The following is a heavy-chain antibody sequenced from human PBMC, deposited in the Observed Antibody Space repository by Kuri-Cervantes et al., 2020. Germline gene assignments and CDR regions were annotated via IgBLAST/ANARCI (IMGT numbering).Heavy chain of an antibody. Sequence: GGSLRLSCAASGLTFSDYYMSWIRQAPGKGLEWVSYISSSGSTIYYADSVKGRFTISRDNAKNSLYLQMNSLRAEDTAVYYCARAGTMVRTRMDVWGQGTTVTVSS. CDR3: ARAGTMVRTRMDV. CDR2: ISSSGSTI. J-gene: IGHJ6*02. D-gene: IGHD3-10*01. CDR1: GLTFSDYY. V-gene: IGHV3-11*01.